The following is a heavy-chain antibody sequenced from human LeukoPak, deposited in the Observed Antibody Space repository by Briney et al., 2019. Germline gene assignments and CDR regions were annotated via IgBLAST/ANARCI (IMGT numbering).Heavy chain of an antibody. V-gene: IGHV3-53*01. CDR2: IYTDGRN. D-gene: IGHD2-21*02. J-gene: IGHJ6*04. CDR1: GFTVSSNY. Sequence: GGSLRLSCAASGFTVSSNYMSWVRQAPGKGLEWVSFIYTDGRNYYADSVKCRFTISRDNSKNMVYLQMNSLRAEDTAVYYCARDLVTTTGYGMDVWVKGTTVTVSS. CDR3: ARDLVTTTGYGMDV.